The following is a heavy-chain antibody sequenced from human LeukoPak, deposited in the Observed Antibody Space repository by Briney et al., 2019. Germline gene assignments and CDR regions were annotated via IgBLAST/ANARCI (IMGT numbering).Heavy chain of an antibody. CDR1: GGSFSGFY. CDR3: ATITYYDFWSGPDAFDI. D-gene: IGHD3-3*01. Sequence: SETLSLTCAVYGGSFSGFYWSWIRQPPGKGLEWIGEINHSRSTNYNPSLKSRVTISVDTSKNQFSLKLSSVTAADTAVYYCATITYYDFWSGPDAFDIWGQGTLVTVSS. J-gene: IGHJ4*02. CDR2: INHSRST. V-gene: IGHV4-34*01.